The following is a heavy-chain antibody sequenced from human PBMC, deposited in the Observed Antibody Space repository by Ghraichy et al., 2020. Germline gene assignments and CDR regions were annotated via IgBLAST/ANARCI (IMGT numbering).Heavy chain of an antibody. CDR2: ISYDGNNT. V-gene: IGHV3-30-3*01. D-gene: IGHD6-13*01. Sequence: GGSLRLSCAASGFAFSSYSVHWVRQVPGKGLEWVALISYDGNNTYYTDSVKGRFTISRDNSKNTVYLQMNNLRPDDTAVYYCARGTGIGSWAVDYWGQGPWSPSPQ. J-gene: IGHJ4*02. CDR1: GFAFSSYS. CDR3: ARGTGIGSWAVDY.